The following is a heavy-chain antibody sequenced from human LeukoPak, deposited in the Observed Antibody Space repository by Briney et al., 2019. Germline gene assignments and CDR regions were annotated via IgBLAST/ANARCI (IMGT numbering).Heavy chain of an antibody. V-gene: IGHV3-30*18. Sequence: GGSLRLSCAASGFTFSSYGMHWVRQAPGKGLEWVAVISYDGSNKYYADSVKGRFTISRDNSKNTLYLQMNRLRAEDTAVYYCAKDGASSSWPQPYYYYYGMDVWGQGTTVTVSS. CDR1: GFTFSSYG. J-gene: IGHJ6*02. CDR3: AKDGASSSWPQPYYYYYGMDV. CDR2: ISYDGSNK. D-gene: IGHD6-13*01.